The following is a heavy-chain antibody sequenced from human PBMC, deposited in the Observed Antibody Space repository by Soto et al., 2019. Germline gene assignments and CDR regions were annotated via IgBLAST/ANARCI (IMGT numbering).Heavy chain of an antibody. Sequence: QVQLVQSGAEVKKPGSSVKVSCKASGGTFSSYTISWVRQAPGQGLEWMGRIIPILGIANYAQKFQGRVTITADKSTSTAYMGLSSLRAEDKAVYSCARGRMATGYWGQGTLVTVSS. CDR2: IIPILGIA. D-gene: IGHD5-12*01. J-gene: IGHJ4*02. V-gene: IGHV1-69*02. CDR3: ARGRMATGY. CDR1: GGTFSSYT.